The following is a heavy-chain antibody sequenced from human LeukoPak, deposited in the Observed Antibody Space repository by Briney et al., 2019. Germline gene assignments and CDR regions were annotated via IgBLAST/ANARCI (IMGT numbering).Heavy chain of an antibody. D-gene: IGHD3-10*01. J-gene: IGHJ6*03. V-gene: IGHV4-34*01. CDR3: ARGLSGYYYGSGSYYNPWYYYYYMDV. CDR2: INHSGST. CDR1: GGSFSGYY. Sequence: SETLSLTCAVYGGSFSGYYWSWIRQPPGKGLEWIGEINHSGSTNYNPSLKSRVTISVDTSKNQFSLKLSSVTAADTAVYYCARGLSGYYYGSGSYYNPWYYYYYMDVWGKGTTVTVSS.